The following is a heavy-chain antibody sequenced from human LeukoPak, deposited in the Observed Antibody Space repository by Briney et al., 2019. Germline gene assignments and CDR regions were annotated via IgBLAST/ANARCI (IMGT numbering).Heavy chain of an antibody. CDR3: VRLDAAAGRYLQFYY. Sequence: PETLSLTCAVYGGSFSCYYWSWIRQPPGKGLEWNGEINHSGSTNYNPSLNSRVTISVDTSKNQFSLKLSSVTAADTAVYYCVRLDAAAGRYLQFYYWGQGTLVTVSS. CDR1: GGSFSCYY. V-gene: IGHV4-34*01. J-gene: IGHJ4*02. CDR2: INHSGST. D-gene: IGHD5-24*01.